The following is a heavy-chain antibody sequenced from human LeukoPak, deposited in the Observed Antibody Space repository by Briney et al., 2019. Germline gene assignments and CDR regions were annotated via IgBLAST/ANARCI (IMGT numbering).Heavy chain of an antibody. J-gene: IGHJ5*02. D-gene: IGHD3-22*01. V-gene: IGHV3-21*01. CDR1: GFTFSSYS. Sequence: GGSLRLSCAASGFTFSSYSMNWVRQAPGKGLEWVSSISSSSSYIYYADSVKGRFTISRDNAKNSLYLQIDGLRAEDTAVYHCARKLYYYDTSPAGWFDPWGQGTLVTVSS. CDR3: ARKLYYYDTSPAGWFDP. CDR2: ISSSSSYI.